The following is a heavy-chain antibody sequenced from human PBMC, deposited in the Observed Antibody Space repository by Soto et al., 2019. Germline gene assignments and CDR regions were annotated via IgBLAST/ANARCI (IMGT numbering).Heavy chain of an antibody. Sequence: SETLSLTCDVYGGSFSDYIWTWIRQTPGRGLQWIGQINHSGSANYNPSLKSRVTISVHTSSSQFSLELSSVTAADTAVYYCARGLISGSHYSGGWYYFDSWGQGTQVT. D-gene: IGHD1-26*01. J-gene: IGHJ4*02. V-gene: IGHV4-34*01. CDR2: INHSGSA. CDR3: ARGLISGSHYSGGWYYFDS. CDR1: GGSFSDYI.